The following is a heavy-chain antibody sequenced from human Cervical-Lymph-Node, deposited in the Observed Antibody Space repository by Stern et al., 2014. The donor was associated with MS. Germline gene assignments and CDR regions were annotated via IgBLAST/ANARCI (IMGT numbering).Heavy chain of an antibody. CDR1: GFALTSAG. CDR2: IIAYKGNT. D-gene: IGHD1-14*01. V-gene: IGHV1-18*01. CDR3: ARHSIKGYNCFDT. J-gene: IGHJ5*02. Sequence: VQLVESGAELKKPGASVQVSCKASGFALTSAGISWVRQAPGQGLEWMGWIIAYKGNTNYAQRFQDRVNMTTDTSTSTAYMELRSLRSDDTAVYYCARHSIKGYNCFDTWGQGTLVTVSS.